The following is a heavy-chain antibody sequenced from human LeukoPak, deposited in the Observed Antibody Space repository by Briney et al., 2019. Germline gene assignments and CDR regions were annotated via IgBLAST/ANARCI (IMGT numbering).Heavy chain of an antibody. CDR3: ASFSGSYSIFDY. J-gene: IGHJ4*02. D-gene: IGHD1-26*01. Sequence: SETLSLTCAVYGGSFSGYYWSWIRQSPGKGLEWIGEINHRGSTNYNPSLKRRVTISVDTSKNQFSLKLSSVTAADTAVYYCASFSGSYSIFDYWGQGTLVTVSS. V-gene: IGHV4-34*01. CDR2: INHRGST. CDR1: GGSFSGYY.